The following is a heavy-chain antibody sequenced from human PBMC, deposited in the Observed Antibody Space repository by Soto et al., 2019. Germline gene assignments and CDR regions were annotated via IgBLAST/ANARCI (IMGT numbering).Heavy chain of an antibody. D-gene: IGHD3-16*01. J-gene: IGHJ5*02. CDR2: IYYSGST. Sequence: SETLSLTCTVSGGSISSYYLSWIRQPPGKGLEWIGYIYYSGSTNYNPSLKSRVTISVDTSKNQFSLKLSSVTAADTAVYYCARRQFDYIWGSSPFDPWGQGTLVTVSS. CDR3: ARRQFDYIWGSSPFDP. V-gene: IGHV4-59*08. CDR1: GGSISSYY.